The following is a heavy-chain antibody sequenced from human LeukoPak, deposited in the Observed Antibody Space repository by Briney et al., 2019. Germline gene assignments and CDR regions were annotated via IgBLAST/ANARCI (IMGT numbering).Heavy chain of an antibody. J-gene: IGHJ4*02. CDR3: ARDPTTVFQISYYFDF. D-gene: IGHD4-17*01. CDR2: INDRGLT. V-gene: IGHV4-34*01. Sequence: SETLSLTCAVHGVSFSGYHWNWIRKFPGKGLEWIGEINDRGLTNYNPPLESRVTIFADTSKKQFSLKLTSVTAADTAVYYCARDPTTVFQISYYFDFWGQGTLVTVSS. CDR1: GVSFSGYH.